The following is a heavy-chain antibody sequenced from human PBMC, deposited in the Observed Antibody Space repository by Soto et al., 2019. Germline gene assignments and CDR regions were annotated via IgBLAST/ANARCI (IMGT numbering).Heavy chain of an antibody. CDR1: GFTFSSYA. J-gene: IGHJ4*02. Sequence: EVQLLESGGGLVQPGGSLRLSCAASGFTFSSYAMSWVRQAPGKGLEWVSAIRGSGGSTYHADSVKGRFTISRDNSKNTLYLQMNSLRAEDTAVYYCAKVPAWGFLEWLVYLDYWGQGTLVTVSS. CDR3: AKVPAWGFLEWLVYLDY. D-gene: IGHD3-3*01. V-gene: IGHV3-23*01. CDR2: IRGSGGST.